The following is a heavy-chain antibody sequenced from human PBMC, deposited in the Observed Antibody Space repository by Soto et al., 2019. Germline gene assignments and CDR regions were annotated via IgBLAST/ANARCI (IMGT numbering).Heavy chain of an antibody. CDR1: GGSISSGGYY. Sequence: QVQLQESGPGLVKPSQTLSLTCTVSGGSISSGGYYWSWIRQHPGKGLEWIGYIYYSGSTYYHPSLKSRVTISVDTSKNLYSLNLSSVTAADMVVYYCERDKASRIYYYYCMDVWGQGTTGTVSS. V-gene: IGHV4-31*03. CDR2: IYYSGST. CDR3: ERDKASRIYYYYCMDV. J-gene: IGHJ6*02.